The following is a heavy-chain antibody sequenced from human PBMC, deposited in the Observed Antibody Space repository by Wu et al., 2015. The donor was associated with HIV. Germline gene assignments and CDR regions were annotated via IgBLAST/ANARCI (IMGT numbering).Heavy chain of an antibody. Sequence: QVQLVQSGSKVKKPGASVRVSCEASGYTFTDYYIHWVRQAPGQGLEWMGWINPNSGGTNYAQKFQGRVTMTRDTSISTAYMELSSLKSDDTAVYYCAKEVWSGYYCWFDPWGQGTLVTVSS. CDR3: AKEVWSGYYCWFDP. J-gene: IGHJ5*02. V-gene: IGHV1-2*02. D-gene: IGHD3-3*01. CDR1: GYTFTDYY. CDR2: INPNSGGT.